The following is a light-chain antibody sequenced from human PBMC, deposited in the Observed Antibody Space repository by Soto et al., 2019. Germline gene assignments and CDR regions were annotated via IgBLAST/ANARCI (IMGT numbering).Light chain of an antibody. CDR1: QSISSL. CDR2: DAS. Sequence: DIQMTQSPSTLSASVGDRVSITCRASQSISSLLAWYQQKPGKAHKLLIRDASNLENGVPSRFSGSGSGTEFTLTISSLQPDDFAAYYCQQYNSLFGQGTKVDIK. CDR3: QQYNSL. J-gene: IGKJ1*01. V-gene: IGKV1-5*01.